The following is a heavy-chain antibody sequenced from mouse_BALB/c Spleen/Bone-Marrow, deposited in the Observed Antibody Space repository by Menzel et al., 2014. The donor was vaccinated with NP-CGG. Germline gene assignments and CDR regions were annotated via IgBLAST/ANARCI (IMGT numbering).Heavy chain of an antibody. CDR1: GYTFTDYA. D-gene: IGHD2-2*01. J-gene: IGHJ4*01. CDR2: ISTYYGNT. Sequence: VQLQQSGPELVRPGVSVKISCKGSGYTFTDYAMHWVKQSHAKSLEWIGVISTYYGNTNYNQKFKGKATMTVDKSSSTAYMELARLTPEDSAIYYCARWLQAMDYWGQGTSVTVSS. V-gene: IGHV1-67*01. CDR3: ARWLQAMDY.